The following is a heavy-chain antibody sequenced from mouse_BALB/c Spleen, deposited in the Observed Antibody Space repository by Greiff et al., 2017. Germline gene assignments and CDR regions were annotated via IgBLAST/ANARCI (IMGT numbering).Heavy chain of an antibody. CDR1: GFSLSRYS. V-gene: IGHV2-6-4*01. J-gene: IGHJ3*01. CDR3: ASLDYYGSSWFAY. D-gene: IGHD1-1*01. Sequence: VKLVESGPGLVAPSQSLSITCTVSGFSLSRYSVHWVRQPPGKGLEWLGMIWGGGSTDYNSALKSRLSISKDNSKSQVFLKMNSLQTDDTAMYYCASLDYYGSSWFAYWGQGTLVTVSA. CDR2: IWGGGST.